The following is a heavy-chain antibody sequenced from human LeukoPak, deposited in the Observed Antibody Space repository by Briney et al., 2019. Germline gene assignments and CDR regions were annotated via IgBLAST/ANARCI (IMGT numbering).Heavy chain of an antibody. Sequence: GGSLRLSCAASGFTFSSYAMSWLRQAPGKGLEWVSAISGSGGSTYYADSVKGRFTISRDNSKNTLYLQMNSLRAEDTAVYYCAKAYCSSTSCYTDYWGQGTLVTVSS. D-gene: IGHD2-2*02. CDR1: GFTFSSYA. V-gene: IGHV3-23*01. J-gene: IGHJ4*02. CDR2: ISGSGGST. CDR3: AKAYCSSTSCYTDY.